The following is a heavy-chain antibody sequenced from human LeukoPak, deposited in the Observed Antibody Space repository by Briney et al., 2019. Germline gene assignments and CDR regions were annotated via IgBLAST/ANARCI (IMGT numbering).Heavy chain of an antibody. J-gene: IGHJ4*02. CDR3: ARSVGDYYDDVNPLPSFYFDY. Sequence: GESLKISCKGSGYRFTSYWIGWVRQMPGKGLEWMGIIYPGDSDTRYSPSFQGQVTISADKSISTAYLQWSSLKASDTAMYYCARSVGDYYDDVNPLPSFYFDYWGQGTLVTVSS. CDR2: IYPGDSDT. CDR1: GYRFTSYW. V-gene: IGHV5-51*01. D-gene: IGHD3-22*01.